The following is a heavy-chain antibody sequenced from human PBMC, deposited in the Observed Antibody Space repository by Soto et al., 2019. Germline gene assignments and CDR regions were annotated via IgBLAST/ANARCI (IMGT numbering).Heavy chain of an antibody. J-gene: IGHJ4*02. Sequence: GGSLRLSCEASGITFSSHVMSWVRQAPGNGLEWVSSIGASGGSTDYADSVKGRFTISRDNSRNTVYLQVSSLRAEDAAVYFCAFRPPDSSRRSPLDFWGQGTLVTVSS. V-gene: IGHV3-23*01. CDR1: GITFSSHV. D-gene: IGHD3-22*01. CDR2: IGASGGST. CDR3: AFRPPDSSRRSPLDF.